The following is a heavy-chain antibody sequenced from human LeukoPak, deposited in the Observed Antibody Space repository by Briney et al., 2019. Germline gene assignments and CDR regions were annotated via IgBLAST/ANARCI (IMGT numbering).Heavy chain of an antibody. V-gene: IGHV3-74*01. Sequence: PGGSLRLSCAASGFTFSIYWMHWVRQAPRKGLVWVSRINSDGSSTSYADSVKGRVTISRDNAKNTLYLQMNSLRAEDTAVYYCARDEDWSGYYGAFDIWGQGTMVTVSS. CDR2: INSDGSST. J-gene: IGHJ3*02. D-gene: IGHD3-3*01. CDR1: GFTFSIYW. CDR3: ARDEDWSGYYGAFDI.